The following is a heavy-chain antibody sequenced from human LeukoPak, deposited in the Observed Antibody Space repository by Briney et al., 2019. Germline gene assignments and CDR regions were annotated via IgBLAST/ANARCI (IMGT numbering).Heavy chain of an antibody. Sequence: SETLSLTCTVSGGSISSYYWSWIRQPPGKGLEWIGYIYNSGSTNYNPSLKSRVTISVDTSKNQFSLKLSSVTAADTAVYYCARLRDGDYFYYYYMDVWGKGTTVTVSS. J-gene: IGHJ6*03. CDR2: IYNSGST. CDR3: ARLRDGDYFYYYYMDV. D-gene: IGHD4-17*01. V-gene: IGHV4-59*01. CDR1: GGSISSYY.